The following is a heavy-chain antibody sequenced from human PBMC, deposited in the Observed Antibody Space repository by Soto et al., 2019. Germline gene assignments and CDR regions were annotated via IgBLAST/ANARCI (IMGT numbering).Heavy chain of an antibody. Sequence: ASVKVSCKASGYTFTSYAMHWVRQAPGQRLEWMGWINAGNGNTKYSQKFQGRVTITRDTSASTAYMELSSLRSEDTAVYYCARDRKQWLVLNSFEPWGQGTLVTVSS. D-gene: IGHD6-19*01. CDR3: ARDRKQWLVLNSFEP. J-gene: IGHJ5*02. CDR1: GYTFTSYA. V-gene: IGHV1-3*01. CDR2: INAGNGNT.